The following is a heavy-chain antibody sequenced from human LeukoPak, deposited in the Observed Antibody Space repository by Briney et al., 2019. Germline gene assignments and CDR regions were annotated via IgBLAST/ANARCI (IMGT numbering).Heavy chain of an antibody. V-gene: IGHV4-4*09. D-gene: IGHD6-19*01. CDR3: ARRDNSGWNYFDY. Sequence: PSETLSLTCTVSGGSISSYYWSWIRQPPGKGLERIGYIYSDGSSNYNPSLKSRVTISVDTSKNQFSLKLSSVTAADTAVYYCARRDNSGWNYFDYWGQGILVTVSS. CDR2: IYSDGSS. J-gene: IGHJ4*02. CDR1: GGSISSYY.